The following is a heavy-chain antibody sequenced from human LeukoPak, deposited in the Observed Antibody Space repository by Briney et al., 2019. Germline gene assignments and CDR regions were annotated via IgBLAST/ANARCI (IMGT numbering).Heavy chain of an antibody. J-gene: IGHJ4*02. CDR1: GFTVSNHH. V-gene: IGHV3-48*03. D-gene: IGHD2-15*01. Sequence: GGSLRLSCGASGFTVSNHHMSWVRQTPGKGLEWVSYISSSGSTIYYADSVKGRFTISRDNAKNSLYLQMNSLRAEDTAVYYCAREIRYCSGSKCYLFDYWGQGTLVTVSS. CDR3: AREIRYCSGSKCYLFDY. CDR2: ISSSGSTI.